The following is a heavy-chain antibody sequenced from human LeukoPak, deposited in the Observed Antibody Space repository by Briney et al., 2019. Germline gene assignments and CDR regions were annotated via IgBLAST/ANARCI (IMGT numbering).Heavy chain of an antibody. CDR2: IYHSGNT. CDR1: GYSINSDYY. CDR3: VRDGDKLFQH. D-gene: IGHD3-3*01. J-gene: IGHJ1*01. V-gene: IGHV4-38-2*02. Sequence: SETLSLTCAVSGYSINSDYYWGWIRQPPGKGLEWIGHIYHSGNTNYNSSLKSRVNISVDTSKNQFSLNLRSVTAADTAVYYCVRDGDKLFQHWGQGTLVTVSS.